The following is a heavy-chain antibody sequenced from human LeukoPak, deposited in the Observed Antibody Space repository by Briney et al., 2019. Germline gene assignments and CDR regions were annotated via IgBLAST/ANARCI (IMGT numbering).Heavy chain of an antibody. Sequence: GRSLRLACAASGFTFSSYGMHWVRQAPGKGLEWVAVISYDGSNKYYADSVKGRFTISRDNSKNTLYLQMNSLRAEDTAVYYYAKDRDIATMDVWGQGTTVTVSS. CDR3: AKDRDIATMDV. V-gene: IGHV3-30*18. CDR1: GFTFSSYG. J-gene: IGHJ6*02. CDR2: ISYDGSNK. D-gene: IGHD5-12*01.